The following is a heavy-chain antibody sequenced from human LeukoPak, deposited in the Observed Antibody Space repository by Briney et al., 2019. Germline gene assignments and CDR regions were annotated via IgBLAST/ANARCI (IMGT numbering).Heavy chain of an antibody. CDR1: GFTFSSYA. J-gene: IGHJ6*03. Sequence: GGSLRLSCAASGFTFSSYAMSWVRQAPGKGLEWVSAISGSGGSTYYADSVKGRFTISRDNSKNTLYLQMNSLRAEDTAVYYCAKGLRTGVGPYMGYHYYMDVWGKGATVTVSS. V-gene: IGHV3-23*01. CDR3: AKGLRTGVGPYMGYHYYMDV. D-gene: IGHD3-16*01. CDR2: ISGSGGST.